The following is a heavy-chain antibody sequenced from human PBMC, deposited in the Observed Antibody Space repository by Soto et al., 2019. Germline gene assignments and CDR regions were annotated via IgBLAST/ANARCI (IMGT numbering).Heavy chain of an antibody. V-gene: IGHV2-5*02. D-gene: IGHD3-22*01. CDR2: IYWDDDK. Sequence: ESGPTLVNPTQTLTLTCTFSGFSLSTSGVGVGWIRQPPGKALEWLALIYWDDDKRYSPSLKSRLTITKDTSKNQVVLTMTNMDPVDTATYYCAHSLLNYYDSSGYYGPQNYFDYWGQGTLVTVSS. CDR3: AHSLLNYYDSSGYYGPQNYFDY. J-gene: IGHJ4*02. CDR1: GFSLSTSGVG.